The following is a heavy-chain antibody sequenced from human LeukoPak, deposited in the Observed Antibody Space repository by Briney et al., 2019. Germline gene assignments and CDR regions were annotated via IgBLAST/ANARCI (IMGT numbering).Heavy chain of an antibody. CDR2: IYPGDSDT. CDR1: GYSFTTYC. D-gene: IGHD2-2*01. CDR3: ARANLPEYYMDV. V-gene: IGHV5-51*01. Sequence: GESPKISCKGSGYSFTTYCIGWVRQMPGKGLEWMGLIYPGDSDTRYSPSFQGQVTISADKSISTAYLQWSSLKASDTAMYYCARANLPEYYMDVWGKGTTVTVSS. J-gene: IGHJ6*03.